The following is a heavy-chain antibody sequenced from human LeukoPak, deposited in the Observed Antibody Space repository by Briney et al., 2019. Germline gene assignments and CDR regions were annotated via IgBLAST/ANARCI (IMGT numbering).Heavy chain of an antibody. CDR3: ARDGAARGARAYYFDY. CDR2: ISSSSSYI. CDR1: GFTFSSYS. Sequence: GGSLRLSCAAYGFTFSSYSMNWVRQAPGKGLEWVSSISSSSSYIYYADSVKGRFTISRDNAKNSLYLQMNSLRAEDTAVYYCARDGAARGARAYYFDYWGQGTLVTVSS. D-gene: IGHD6-13*01. J-gene: IGHJ4*02. V-gene: IGHV3-21*01.